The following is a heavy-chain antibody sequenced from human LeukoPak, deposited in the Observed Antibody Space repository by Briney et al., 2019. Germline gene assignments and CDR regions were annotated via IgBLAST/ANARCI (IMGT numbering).Heavy chain of an antibody. CDR3: ARESITIFGG. CDR1: GFTFSSYW. Sequence: GGSLRLSCEASGFTFSSYWMSWVRQAPGKGLEWVANIKQDGSEKYYVDSVKGRFTISRDNAKNSLYLQMNSLRAEDTAVYYCARESITIFGGGGQGTLVTVSS. V-gene: IGHV3-7*01. J-gene: IGHJ4*02. CDR2: IKQDGSEK. D-gene: IGHD3-3*01.